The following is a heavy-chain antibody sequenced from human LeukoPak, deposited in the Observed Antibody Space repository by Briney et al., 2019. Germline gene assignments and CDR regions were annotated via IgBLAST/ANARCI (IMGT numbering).Heavy chain of an antibody. J-gene: IGHJ6*03. V-gene: IGHV4-34*01. CDR2: INHSGST. CDR3: ARSRFSSGYYFPWYMDV. D-gene: IGHD3-22*01. CDR1: GGSFSGYY. Sequence: SETLSLTCAVYGGSFSGYYWSWIRQPPGKGLEWIGEINHSGSTNYNPSLKSRVTISVDTSKNQFSLKLSSVTAADTAVYYCARSRFSSGYYFPWYMDVWGKGTTVNVSS.